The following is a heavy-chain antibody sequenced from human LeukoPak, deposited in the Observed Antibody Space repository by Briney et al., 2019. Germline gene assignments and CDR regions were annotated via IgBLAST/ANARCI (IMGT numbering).Heavy chain of an antibody. CDR2: ISWNSGSI. D-gene: IGHD6-13*01. V-gene: IGHV3-9*01. Sequence: GRSLRLSCAASGFTFDDYAMHWVRQAPGKGLEWVSGISWNSGSIGYADSVKGRFTISRDNAKNSLYLQMDSLRAEDTALYYCARIAAAGRGGSYWGQGTLVTVSS. J-gene: IGHJ4*02. CDR1: GFTFDDYA. CDR3: ARIAAAGRGGSY.